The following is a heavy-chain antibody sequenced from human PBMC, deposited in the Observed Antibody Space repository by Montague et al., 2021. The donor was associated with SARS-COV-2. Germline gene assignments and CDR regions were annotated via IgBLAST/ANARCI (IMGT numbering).Heavy chain of an antibody. CDR1: GGSISSCY. CDR3: ARAGQQLARYYYYGMDV. J-gene: IGHJ6*02. D-gene: IGHD6-13*01. Sequence: SETLSLTCTVSGGSISSCYWSWIRQPPGKGLEWIGYIYYSGSTNYNPSLKSRVTISVDTSKNQFSLKLSSVTAADMAVYYCARAGQQLARYYYYGMDVWGQGTTVTVSS. CDR2: IYYSGST. V-gene: IGHV4-59*01.